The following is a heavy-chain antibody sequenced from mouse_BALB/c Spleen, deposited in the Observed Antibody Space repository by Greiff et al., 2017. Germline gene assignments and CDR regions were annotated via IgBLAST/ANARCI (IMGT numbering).Heavy chain of an antibody. V-gene: IGHV5-17*02. CDR3: ARSGYYYGSSWFAY. Sequence: DVKLVESGGGLVQPGGSRKLSCAASGFTFSSFGMHWVRQAPEKGLEWVAYISSGSSTIYYADTVKGRFTISRDNPKNTLFLQMTSLRSEDTAMYYCARSGYYYGSSWFAYWGQGTLVTVSA. D-gene: IGHD1-1*01. J-gene: IGHJ3*01. CDR1: GFTFSSFG. CDR2: ISSGSSTI.